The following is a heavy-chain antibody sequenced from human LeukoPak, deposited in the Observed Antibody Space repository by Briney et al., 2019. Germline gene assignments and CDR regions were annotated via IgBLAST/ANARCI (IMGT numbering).Heavy chain of an antibody. CDR2: IYYSGST. CDR3: ARQAQGYYDSSGYLNWFDP. J-gene: IGHJ5*02. CDR1: GGSISSYY. D-gene: IGHD3-22*01. V-gene: IGHV4-59*08. Sequence: SETLSLTCTVSGGSISSYYWSWIRQPPGKGLEWIGYIYYSGSTNYNPSLKSRVTISVDTSKNQFSLKLSSVTAADTAVYYCARQAQGYYDSSGYLNWFDPWGQGTLVTVSS.